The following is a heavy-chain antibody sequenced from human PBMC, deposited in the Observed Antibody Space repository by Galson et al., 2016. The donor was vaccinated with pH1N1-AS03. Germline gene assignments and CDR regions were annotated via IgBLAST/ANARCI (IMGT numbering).Heavy chain of an antibody. CDR2: VSWDEPR. J-gene: IGHJ3*02. Sequence: PALVKPTQTLTLTCPVSGVSVTSSGVGVGWFRQPPGKALEWLALVSWDEPRRHSASLKNRLTSTKDTSNNQVVLTVTSVDPMDIATYFCALPNSGGNAFEIWGPGTMVTVSS. V-gene: IGHV2-5*02. D-gene: IGHD2/OR15-2a*01. CDR1: GVSVTSSGVG. CDR3: ALPNSGGNAFEI.